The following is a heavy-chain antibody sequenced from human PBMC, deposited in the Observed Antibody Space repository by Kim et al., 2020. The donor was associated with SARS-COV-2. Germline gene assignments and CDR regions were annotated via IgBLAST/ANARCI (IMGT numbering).Heavy chain of an antibody. V-gene: IGHV4-59*01. Sequence: SETLSLTCTVSGGSISSYYWSWIRQPPGKGLEWIAYISSSGRINYYPSLKSRVTISVDTSKNQFSLKLSSVTAADTAVYYCARAAETHMVRGFGWFDPWGQGTLVTVSS. CDR2: ISSSGRI. CDR3: ARAAETHMVRGFGWFDP. CDR1: GGSISSYY. D-gene: IGHD3-10*01. J-gene: IGHJ5*02.